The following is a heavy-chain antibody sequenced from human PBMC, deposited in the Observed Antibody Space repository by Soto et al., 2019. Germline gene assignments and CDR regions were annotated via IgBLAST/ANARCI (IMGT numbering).Heavy chain of an antibody. CDR3: AKDPHPHPEYYFDY. CDR1: GFIFSNNG. V-gene: IGHV3-30*02. J-gene: IGHJ4*02. Sequence: GGSLRLSCVGSGFIFSNNGMHWVRQTPGKGLEWVAFMSYDGSDTFYADSVKGRFTISRDNSKNTLYLQMNSLRAEDTAVYYCAKDPHPHPEYYFDYWGQGTLVTVSS. CDR2: MSYDGSDT.